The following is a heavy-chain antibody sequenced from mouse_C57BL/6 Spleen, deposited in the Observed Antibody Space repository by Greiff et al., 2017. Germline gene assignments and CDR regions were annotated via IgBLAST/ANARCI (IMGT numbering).Heavy chain of an antibody. CDR3: TVGSAYYSNPDY. CDR2: IDPETGGT. D-gene: IGHD2-5*01. CDR1: GYTFTDYE. J-gene: IGHJ2*01. V-gene: IGHV1-15*01. Sequence: VKLQESGAELVRPGASVTLSCKASGYTFTDYEMHWVKQTPVHGLEWIGAIDPETGGTAYNQKFKGKAILTADKSSSTAYMELRSLTSEDSAVYYCTVGSAYYSNPDYWGQGTTLTVSS.